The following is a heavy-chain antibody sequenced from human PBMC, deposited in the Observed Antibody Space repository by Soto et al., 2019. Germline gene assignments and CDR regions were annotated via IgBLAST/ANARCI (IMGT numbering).Heavy chain of an antibody. Sequence: VQLVESGGGLVKPGGSLRLSCAASGFTFSSYSMNWVRQAPGKGLEWVSSISISSSYIYYADSVKGRFTISRDNAKNPLYLQMNSLRAEDTAVYYCARGSIAAAGILGYWVQGTLVTASS. J-gene: IGHJ4*02. CDR1: GFTFSSYS. CDR2: ISISSSYI. V-gene: IGHV3-21*01. CDR3: ARGSIAAAGILGY. D-gene: IGHD6-13*01.